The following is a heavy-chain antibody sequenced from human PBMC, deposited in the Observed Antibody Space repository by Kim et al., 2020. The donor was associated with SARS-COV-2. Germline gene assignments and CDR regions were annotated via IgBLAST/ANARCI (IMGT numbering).Heavy chain of an antibody. D-gene: IGHD6-13*01. V-gene: IGHV3-30-3*01. Sequence: GGSLRLSCAASGFTFSTFPIHWVRQAPGKGLEWVAIISYDGSSKYYADSVKGRFTISRDNSKNTLYLQMNSLRAEDTAVYFCARTSHAAVFYIDYWGQGALVTVSS. J-gene: IGHJ4*02. CDR3: ARTSHAAVFYIDY. CDR1: GFTFSTFP. CDR2: ISYDGSSK.